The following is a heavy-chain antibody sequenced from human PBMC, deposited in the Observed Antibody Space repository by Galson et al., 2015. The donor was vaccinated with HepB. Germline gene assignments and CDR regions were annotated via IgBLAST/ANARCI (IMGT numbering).Heavy chain of an antibody. CDR2: INSDGSSI. J-gene: IGHJ4*02. Sequence: SLRLSCAASGFTFSTNWMQWVRQAPGKGLVWVSRINSDGSSISYADSVKGRFTISRDNAKNTLYLQLSSLKADDTAVYYCAGGSLKYWGQGTLVIVSS. CDR1: GFTFSTNW. V-gene: IGHV3-74*01. CDR3: AGGSLKY.